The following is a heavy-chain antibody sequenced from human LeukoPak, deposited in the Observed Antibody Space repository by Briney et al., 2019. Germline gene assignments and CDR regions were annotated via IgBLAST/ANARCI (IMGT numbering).Heavy chain of an antibody. J-gene: IGHJ4*02. CDR3: ARKWGSPDY. Sequence: GGSLRLSCAASGFTFNNYWMSWVRQTPGKGLEWVANIKQDGSEKYYVDSVKGRFTISRDNAKNSLYLQMNSLRAEDTAVYYCARKWGSPDYWGQGTLVTVSS. V-gene: IGHV3-7*01. CDR1: GFTFNNYW. CDR2: IKQDGSEK. D-gene: IGHD3-16*01.